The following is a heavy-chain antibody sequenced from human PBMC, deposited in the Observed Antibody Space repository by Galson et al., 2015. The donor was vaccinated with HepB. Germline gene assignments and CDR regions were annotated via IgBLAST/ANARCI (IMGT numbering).Heavy chain of an antibody. V-gene: IGHV3-23*01. Sequence: SLRLSCAASGFTFNYHAMNWVRQAPGKGLEWVSSVSGSGISTYYADSVKGRFTISRDNSLDTVHLQMDSLRADDTALYYCAKDFLPYSDRCGSYSYLYYFAYWGQGTPVTVAS. J-gene: IGHJ4*02. D-gene: IGHD3-22*01. CDR3: AKDFLPYSDRCGSYSYLYYFAY. CDR1: GFTFNYHA. CDR2: VSGSGIST.